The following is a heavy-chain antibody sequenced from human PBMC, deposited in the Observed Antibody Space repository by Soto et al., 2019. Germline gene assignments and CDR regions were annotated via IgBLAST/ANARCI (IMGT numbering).Heavy chain of an antibody. D-gene: IGHD6-13*01. J-gene: IGHJ6*02. CDR2: ISAYNGNT. V-gene: IGHV1-18*01. CDR1: GYTFTGYG. Sequence: QVQLVQSGAEVKKPGASVKVSCKASGYTFTGYGITWVRQAPGQGLEWMGWISAYNGNTNYAQKLQGRVTMTTDTSTSTAYMELRSLRSDDTAVYYCARDGEAAAGTSSSGTPRYHYYGMDVWGQGTTVTVSS. CDR3: ARDGEAAAGTSSSGTPRYHYYGMDV.